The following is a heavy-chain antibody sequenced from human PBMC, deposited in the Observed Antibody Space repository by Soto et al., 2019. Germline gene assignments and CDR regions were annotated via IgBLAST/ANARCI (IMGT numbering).Heavy chain of an antibody. CDR3: AHRQSVLVYGKLGAFDY. Sequence: SGPTLVNPTQTLTLTCTFSGFSLSTSGMCVSWIRQPPGKALEWLARIDWDDDKYYSTSLKTRLTISKDTSKNQVVLTMTNMDPVDTATYYCAHRQSVLVYGKLGAFDYWGQGTLVTVSS. D-gene: IGHD1-26*01. J-gene: IGHJ4*02. V-gene: IGHV2-70*12. CDR1: GFSLSTSGMC. CDR2: IDWDDDK.